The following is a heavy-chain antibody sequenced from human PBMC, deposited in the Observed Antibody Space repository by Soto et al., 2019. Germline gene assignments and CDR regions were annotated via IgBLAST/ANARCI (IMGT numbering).Heavy chain of an antibody. CDR3: ATGRRSDLQVGLFDS. Sequence: QVHLVQSGAEVKRPGSSVKASCKASGGTFTSNSVNWVRQAPGQGLEWMGRVIPILEMTNYAQKFQGRVTITADTSTGTVYMELNSLRSEDTAIYYCATGRRSDLQVGLFDSWGQGTLVTVSA. CDR1: GGTFTSNS. D-gene: IGHD3-10*01. CDR2: VIPILEMT. V-gene: IGHV1-69*02. J-gene: IGHJ4*02.